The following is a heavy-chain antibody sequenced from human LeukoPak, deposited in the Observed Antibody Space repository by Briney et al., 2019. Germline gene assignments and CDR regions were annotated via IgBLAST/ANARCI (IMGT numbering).Heavy chain of an antibody. Sequence: SETLSLTCTVSGGSISGSTYYWGWIRQPPGKGLEWIGSIRYSGSTNYNPSLKSRVTISVDTSKNQFSLKLTSVTAADTAVYYCASDSGYDSFTYWGQGTLVTVSS. J-gene: IGHJ4*02. CDR1: GGSISGSTYY. D-gene: IGHD5-12*01. V-gene: IGHV4-39*02. CDR2: IRYSGST. CDR3: ASDSGYDSFTY.